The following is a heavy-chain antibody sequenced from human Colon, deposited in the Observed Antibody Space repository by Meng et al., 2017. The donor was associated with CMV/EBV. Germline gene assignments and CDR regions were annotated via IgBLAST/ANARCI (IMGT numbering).Heavy chain of an antibody. CDR3: AKYSAPWDIRSLDW. CDR1: GFTFNNYA. CDR2: ISGYGETR. J-gene: IGHJ4*02. Sequence: GESLKISCAASGFTFNNYAMSWVRQAPGKGLEWLSVISGYGETRIYADAVRGRFVISRDNSKDILYLQMDSLRAEDTAVYYCAKYSAPWDIRSLDWWGRGTLVTVSS. D-gene: IGHD1-26*01. V-gene: IGHV3-23*01.